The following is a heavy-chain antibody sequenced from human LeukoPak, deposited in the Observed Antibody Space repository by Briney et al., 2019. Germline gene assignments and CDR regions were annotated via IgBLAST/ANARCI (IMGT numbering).Heavy chain of an antibody. Sequence: GGSLRPSCAASGFTFSTYSMNWVRQAPGMGLEWVSSISAGSSYIYYADSVKGRFTISRDNAKNSLFLQMNSLRAEDTAVYYCARGGTTVVTDYGYWGQGTLVTVSS. J-gene: IGHJ4*02. D-gene: IGHD4-23*01. CDR2: ISAGSSYI. V-gene: IGHV3-21*01. CDR1: GFTFSTYS. CDR3: ARGGTTVVTDYGY.